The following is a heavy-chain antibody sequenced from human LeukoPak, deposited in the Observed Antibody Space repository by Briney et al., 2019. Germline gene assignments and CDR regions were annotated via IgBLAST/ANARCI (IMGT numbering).Heavy chain of an antibody. J-gene: IGHJ4*02. CDR2: IYSGGSI. D-gene: IGHD5-18*01. Sequence: PGGSLRLSCAASGFTVSSNYTSWVRQAPGKGLEWVSVIYSGGSIYYADSVKGRFTISRDNSKNTLYLQMNSLRAEDTAVYYCARSYSFNRFNYWGQGTLVTVSS. CDR1: GFTVSSNY. V-gene: IGHV3-53*01. CDR3: ARSYSFNRFNY.